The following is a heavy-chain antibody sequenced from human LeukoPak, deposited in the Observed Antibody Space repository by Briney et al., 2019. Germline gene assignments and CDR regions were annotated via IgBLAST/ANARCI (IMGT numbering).Heavy chain of an antibody. Sequence: PSETLSLTCAVYGGSFSGYYWSWIRQPPGKGLEWIGEINHSGSTNYNPSLKSRVTISVDTSKNQFSLKLSSVTAADTAVYYCARLSLYSTYYDGDAFDIWGQGTMVTVSS. CDR1: GGSFSGYY. V-gene: IGHV4-34*01. CDR2: INHSGST. D-gene: IGHD3-3*01. J-gene: IGHJ3*02. CDR3: ARLSLYSTYYDGDAFDI.